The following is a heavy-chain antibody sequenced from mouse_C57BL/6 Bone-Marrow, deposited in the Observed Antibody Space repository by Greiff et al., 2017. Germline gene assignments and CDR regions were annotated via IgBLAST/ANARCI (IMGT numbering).Heavy chain of an antibody. Sequence: ESGGGLVKPGGSLKLSCAASGFTFSSYTMSWVRQTPGQRLQWVAAISGGGGNTYYPASVKGRFTISRDNDKNILYLQMSSLRSEDTALYYCSRQVTTVLATKYFDVWGTGTTVTVSS. J-gene: IGHJ1*03. V-gene: IGHV5-9*01. CDR1: GFTFSSYT. CDR2: ISGGGGNT. D-gene: IGHD1-1*01. CDR3: SRQVTTVLATKYFDV.